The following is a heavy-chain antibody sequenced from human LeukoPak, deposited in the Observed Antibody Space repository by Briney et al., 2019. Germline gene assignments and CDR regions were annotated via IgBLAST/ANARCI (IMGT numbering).Heavy chain of an antibody. CDR1: GYSFTSYW. D-gene: IGHD3-22*01. CDR2: IYPADSDT. J-gene: IGHJ3*02. CDR3: ARQAYGSHFDAFDI. V-gene: IGHV5-51*01. Sequence: GESLKISCKSSGYSFTSYWIGWVRQMPGKGLEYMGIIYPADSDTRYSPSFQGQVTISVDKSITTAYLQWSSLKASDTAIYYCARQAYGSHFDAFDIWGQGTMVTVSS.